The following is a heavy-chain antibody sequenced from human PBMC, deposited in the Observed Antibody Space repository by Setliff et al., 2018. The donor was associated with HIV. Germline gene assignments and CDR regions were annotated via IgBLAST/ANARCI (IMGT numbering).Heavy chain of an antibody. J-gene: IGHJ4*02. CDR1: GFSFSSYN. CDR2: ISGHNDFI. D-gene: IGHD7-27*01. Sequence: GGSLRLSCAASGFSFSSYNMNWVRQAPGKGLEWISFISGHNDFIYYADSVKGRFSISRDNAKSSLYLQMNSLRADDTAVYYCADIGAGDHYWGQGTLVTV. V-gene: IGHV3-48*01. CDR3: ADIGAGDHY.